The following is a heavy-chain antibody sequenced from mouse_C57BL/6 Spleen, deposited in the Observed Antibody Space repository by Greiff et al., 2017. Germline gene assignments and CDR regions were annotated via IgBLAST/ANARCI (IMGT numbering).Heavy chain of an antibody. D-gene: IGHD2-4*01. CDR2: INPGSGGT. V-gene: IGHV1-54*01. J-gene: IGHJ4*01. CDR3: ARDYDYSYYAMDY. CDR1: GYAFTNYL. Sequence: QVQLQQSGAELVRPGTSVKVSCKASGYAFTNYLIEWVKQRPGQGLEWIGVINPGSGGTNYNEKFKGKATLTADKSSSTAYMQRSSLTSEDSAVYFCARDYDYSYYAMDYWGQGTSVTVSS.